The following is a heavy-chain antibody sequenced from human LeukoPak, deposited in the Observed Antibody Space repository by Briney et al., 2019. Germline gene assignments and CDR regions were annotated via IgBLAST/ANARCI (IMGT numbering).Heavy chain of an antibody. J-gene: IGHJ6*03. CDR1: GGSISSSSYY. D-gene: IGHD6-13*01. V-gene: IGHV4-39*07. CDR3: ARDSRSSQNYYYYYMDV. CDR2: IYYSGST. Sequence: SETLSLTCTVSGGSISSSSYYWGWIRQPPGKGLEWIGSIYYSGSTYYNPSLKSRVTISVDTSKNQFSLKLSSVTAADTAVYYCARDSRSSQNYYYYYMDVWGKGTTVTVSS.